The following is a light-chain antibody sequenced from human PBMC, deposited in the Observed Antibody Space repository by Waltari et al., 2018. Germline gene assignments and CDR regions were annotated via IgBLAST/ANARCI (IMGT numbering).Light chain of an antibody. CDR2: AAS. Sequence: DIQMTQPPSSVSASVGDRVTITCRASQEINGWLTWYQQKPGKAPKPLIYAASTLQTGVPSRFSGGGSGTDFTLTITGLQPEDFAIYFCQQGNSFPPTFGQGTKVDIK. V-gene: IGKV1-12*01. J-gene: IGKJ1*01. CDR3: QQGNSFPPT. CDR1: QEINGW.